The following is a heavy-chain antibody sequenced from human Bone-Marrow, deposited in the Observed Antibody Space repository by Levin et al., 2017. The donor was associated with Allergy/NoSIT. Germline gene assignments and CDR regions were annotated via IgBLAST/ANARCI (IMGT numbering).Heavy chain of an antibody. CDR1: GFTFDDFA. J-gene: IGHJ5*02. CDR2: VSWNSGRI. V-gene: IGHV3-9*01. D-gene: IGHD6-19*01. CDR3: AKAQHYSSGLNYFDP. Sequence: PGGSLRLSCVASGFTFDDFAMHWVRQAPGKGLEWISSVSWNSGRIDYAASVKGRFTISRDNAKNSLYLQMNSLTPDDTAFYYCAKAQHYSSGLNYFDPWGQGTLVTVSS.